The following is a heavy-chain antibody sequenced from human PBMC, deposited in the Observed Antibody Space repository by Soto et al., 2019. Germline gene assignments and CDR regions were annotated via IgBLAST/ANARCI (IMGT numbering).Heavy chain of an antibody. J-gene: IGHJ4*02. CDR3: TSSAAVAGTGLGY. CDR2: ISYDGSNK. Sequence: GGSLRLSCAASGFTFSSYAMHWVRQAPGKGLEWVAVISYDGSNKYYADSVKGRFTISRDNSKNTLYLQMNSLRAEDTAVYYCTSSAAVAGTGLGYWGQGTLVTVS. CDR1: GFTFSSYA. V-gene: IGHV3-30-3*01. D-gene: IGHD6-19*01.